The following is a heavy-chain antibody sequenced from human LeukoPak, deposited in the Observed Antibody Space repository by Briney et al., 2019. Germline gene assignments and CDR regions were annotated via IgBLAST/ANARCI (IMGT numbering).Heavy chain of an antibody. D-gene: IGHD2-21*02. CDR2: IYWDDDK. Sequence: ESGPTLVKPTQTLTLTCTFSGFSLSTSGVGVGWIRQPPGKALEWLALIYWDDDKRYSPSLKSRLTITKDTSKNQVVLTMTNMDPVDTATYYCSHVGDCGGDCYSVNWFDPWGQGTLVTVSS. V-gene: IGHV2-5*02. CDR1: GFSLSTSGVG. CDR3: SHVGDCGGDCYSVNWFDP. J-gene: IGHJ5*02.